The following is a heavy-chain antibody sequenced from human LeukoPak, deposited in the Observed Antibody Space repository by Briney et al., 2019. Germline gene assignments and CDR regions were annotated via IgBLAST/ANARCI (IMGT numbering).Heavy chain of an antibody. CDR2: ISAYNGNT. J-gene: IGHJ4*02. CDR3: ARDYTSISPTITDY. V-gene: IGHV1-18*01. Sequence: ASVTVSCKASGYIFTNYGISWVRQAPGQGLEWVGWISAYNGNTKYAQSVQGRVTLTTDTSTTTAYMELKSLRSDDTAFYYSARDYTSISPTITDYWGQGTLVTVSS. CDR1: GYIFTNYG. D-gene: IGHD5-12*01.